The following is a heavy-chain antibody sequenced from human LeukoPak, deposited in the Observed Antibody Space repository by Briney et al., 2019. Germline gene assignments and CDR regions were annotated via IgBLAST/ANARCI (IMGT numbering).Heavy chain of an antibody. D-gene: IGHD6-13*01. V-gene: IGHV1-46*01. CDR1: GYAFTSYY. CDR2: INPSGGST. CDR3: AKGSTAFSSSCPGDY. Sequence: ASVKVSCKASGYAFTSYYMHWVRQAPGQGLEWMGIINPSGGSTSYAQKFQGRVTMTRDTSTSTVYMELSSLRSEDTALYYCAKGSTAFSSSCPGDYWGQGALVTVSS. J-gene: IGHJ4*02.